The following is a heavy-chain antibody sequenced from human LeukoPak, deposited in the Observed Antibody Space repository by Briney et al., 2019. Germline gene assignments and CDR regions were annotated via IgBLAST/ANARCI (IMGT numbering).Heavy chain of an antibody. CDR3: AREDHYGSGFDY. J-gene: IGHJ4*02. D-gene: IGHD3-10*01. Sequence: GGSLRLSCAASGFSVSSKYMSWVRQAPGKGVGWVSVLYSGGTTYYADSVKGRFTISRDNSKNTLYLQMNSLRAEDTAVYYCAREDHYGSGFDYWGQGTLVTVSS. V-gene: IGHV3-66*01. CDR2: LYSGGTT. CDR1: GFSVSSKY.